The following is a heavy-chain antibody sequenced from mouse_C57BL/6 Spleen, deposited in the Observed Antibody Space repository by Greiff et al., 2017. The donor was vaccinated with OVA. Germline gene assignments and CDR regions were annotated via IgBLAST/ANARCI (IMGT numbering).Heavy chain of an antibody. J-gene: IGHJ3*01. CDR3: ARDSSGWGFAY. D-gene: IGHD3-2*02. Sequence: VQLQQSGPGLVKPSQSLSLTCSVTGYSITSGYYWYWIRQFPGNKLEWMGYISYDGSNNYNPSLKNRISITRDTSKNQFFLKLNSVTTEDTATYYCARDSSGWGFAYWGQGTLVTVSA. V-gene: IGHV3-6*01. CDR2: ISYDGSN. CDR1: GYSITSGYY.